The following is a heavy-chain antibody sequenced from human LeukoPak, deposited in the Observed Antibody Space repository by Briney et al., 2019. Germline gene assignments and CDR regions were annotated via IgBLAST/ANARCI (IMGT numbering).Heavy chain of an antibody. D-gene: IGHD6-19*01. CDR3: ARDRRIAVAGTVPDY. V-gene: IGHV3-23*01. J-gene: IGHJ4*02. CDR1: GFTFSSYS. CDR2: ISGSGGST. Sequence: PGGSLRLSCAASGFTFSSYSMNWVRQAPGKGLEWVSAISGSGGSTYYADSVKGRFTISRDNSKNTLYLQMNSQRAEDTAVYYCARDRRIAVAGTVPDYWGQGTLVTVSS.